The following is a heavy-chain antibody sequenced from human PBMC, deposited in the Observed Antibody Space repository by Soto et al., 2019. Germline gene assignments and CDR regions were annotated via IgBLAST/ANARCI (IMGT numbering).Heavy chain of an antibody. CDR3: ARSTLYCTNGVCYTKGSPISYHAVED. J-gene: IGHJ1*01. Sequence: SVKVSCKASGGTFSSYAISWVRQAPGQGLEWMGGIIPIFGTANYAQKFQGRVTITADESTSTAYMELSSLRSEDTAVYYCARSTLYCTNGVCYTKGSPISYHAVEDGG. CDR2: IIPIFGTA. CDR1: GGTFSSYA. V-gene: IGHV1-69*13. D-gene: IGHD2-8*01.